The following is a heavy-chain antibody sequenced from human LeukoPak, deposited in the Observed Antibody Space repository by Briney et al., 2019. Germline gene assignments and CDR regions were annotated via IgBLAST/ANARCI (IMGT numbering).Heavy chain of an antibody. J-gene: IGHJ4*02. Sequence: SETLSLTCAVYGGSFSGYYWSWIRQPPGKGLEWIGEINHSGSTNYNPSLKSRVTISVDTSKNQSSLKLSSVTAADTAVYYCAREIYGSGSFCDYWGQGTLVTVSS. D-gene: IGHD3-10*01. V-gene: IGHV4-34*01. CDR2: INHSGST. CDR3: AREIYGSGSFCDY. CDR1: GGSFSGYY.